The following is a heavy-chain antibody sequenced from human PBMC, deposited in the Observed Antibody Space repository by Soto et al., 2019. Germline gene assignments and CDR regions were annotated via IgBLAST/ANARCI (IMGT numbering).Heavy chain of an antibody. J-gene: IGHJ4*02. Sequence: SETLSLTCTVSGGSISSADFFWTWLRQPPGKGLEWLGYIYYSGTTYYNPSPKGRLIISIDTSRNQFSLSLNSVTAADTAVYFCAREPYLPMARNDFWGQGALVTVSS. D-gene: IGHD3-10*01. CDR1: GGSISSADFF. CDR2: IYYSGTT. CDR3: AREPYLPMARNDF. V-gene: IGHV4-30-4*01.